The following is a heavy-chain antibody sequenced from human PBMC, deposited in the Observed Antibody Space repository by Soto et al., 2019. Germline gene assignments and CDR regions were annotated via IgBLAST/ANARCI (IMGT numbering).Heavy chain of an antibody. J-gene: IGHJ4*02. CDR2: VTVMFDAT. CDR1: GFTFSSYA. CDR3: ANAISGCNAPLDH. V-gene: IGHV3-23*01. Sequence: GGSLRLSCAASGFTFSSYAINWVRQAPLKGLELVSVVTVMFDATYYADSVKGRFAIARDDSNNALYVQINILRAYDTALYYCANAISGCNAPLDHWGQGTRVTVSS. D-gene: IGHD1-26*01.